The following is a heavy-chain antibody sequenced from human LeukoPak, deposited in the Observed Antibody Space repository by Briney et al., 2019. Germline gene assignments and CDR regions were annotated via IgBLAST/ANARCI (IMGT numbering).Heavy chain of an antibody. CDR2: INPNSGGT. CDR1: GYTFTDYY. D-gene: IGHD3-9*01. J-gene: IGHJ3*02. CDR3: ARDREGYYDILTGYYGVRAFDI. V-gene: IGHV1-2*02. Sequence: ASVKVSYQASGYTFTDYYMLWDRQAPGQGLEWMGWINPNSGGTNYAQKFQGRVTMTRDTSISTAYMELSRLRSDYTAVYYCARDREGYYDILTGYYGVRAFDIWGQGTMVTVSS.